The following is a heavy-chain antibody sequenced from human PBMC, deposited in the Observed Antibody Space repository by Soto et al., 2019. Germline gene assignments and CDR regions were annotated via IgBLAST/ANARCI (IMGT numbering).Heavy chain of an antibody. D-gene: IGHD1-26*01. CDR1: GYTFTSYG. Sequence: QVQLVQSGAEVKKPGASVRVSCKASGYTFTSYGISWVRQAPGPGLEWMGRIRAYNGNTNHAQKLQGRVTMTTDTSSSSANMGLRCRRSDDTAVYYGARDRWSYALDYWGQGTLVTVSS. V-gene: IGHV1-18*01. CDR3: ARDRWSYALDY. CDR2: IRAYNGNT. J-gene: IGHJ4*02.